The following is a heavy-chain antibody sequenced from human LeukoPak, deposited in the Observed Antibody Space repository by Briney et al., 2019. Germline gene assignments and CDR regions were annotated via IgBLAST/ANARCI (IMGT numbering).Heavy chain of an antibody. CDR3: AKDIVWGDYPPSGMDV. D-gene: IGHD4-17*01. Sequence: GGSLRLSCAASGFTFDDYTMHWARQAPGKGLEWVSLISWDGGSTYYADSVKGRFTISGGNSKNSLYLQMNSLRTEDTALYYCAKDIVWGDYPPSGMDVWGQGTTVTVSS. CDR2: ISWDGGST. CDR1: GFTFDDYT. J-gene: IGHJ6*02. V-gene: IGHV3-43*01.